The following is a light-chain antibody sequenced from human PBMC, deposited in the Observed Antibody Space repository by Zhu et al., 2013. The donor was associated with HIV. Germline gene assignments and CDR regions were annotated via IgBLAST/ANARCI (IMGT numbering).Light chain of an antibody. CDR3: QQYGISPLT. CDR2: GAS. Sequence: IVLTQSPATLSVSPGERVTLSCRASQNIDHNLAWYQMRPGQAPRLLIYGASTRATGLLGSFSGSGSGTDFTLTISRLEPEDFAMYYCQQYGISPLTFGGGTTVEFK. J-gene: IGKJ4*01. CDR1: QNIDHN. V-gene: IGKV3-20*01.